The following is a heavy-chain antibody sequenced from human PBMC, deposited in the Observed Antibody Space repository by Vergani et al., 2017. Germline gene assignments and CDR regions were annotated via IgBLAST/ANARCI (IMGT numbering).Heavy chain of an antibody. CDR2: IRSKTYGATT. J-gene: IGHJ4*02. V-gene: IGHV3-49*04. CDR3: AVXIYDYGGSRDFDY. D-gene: IGHD4-23*01. Sequence: EVHLLESGGGLVQSGGSLRLSCQTSGFNFGAYGVSWVRQAPGKGLEWIGFIRSKTYGATTEYAASVRGRFTISRDDSKGIAYLQMSSLKKEDTAVYRCAVXIYDYGGSRDFDYWGQGTLVVVSS. CDR1: GFNFGAYG.